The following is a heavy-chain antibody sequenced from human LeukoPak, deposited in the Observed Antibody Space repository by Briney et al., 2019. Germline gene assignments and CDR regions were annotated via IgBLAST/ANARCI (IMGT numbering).Heavy chain of an antibody. D-gene: IGHD6-19*01. CDR1: GGSISSSGYY. CDR2: IYYGGST. V-gene: IGHV4-39*07. Sequence: PSETLSLTCTVSGGSISSSGYYWDWIRQPPGKGLEWIGNIYYGGSTYYNPSLKSRVTISVDTSKNQFFLKLSSVTAADTAVYYCARLIAVAGTIWGQGTLVTVSS. CDR3: ARLIAVAGTI. J-gene: IGHJ4*02.